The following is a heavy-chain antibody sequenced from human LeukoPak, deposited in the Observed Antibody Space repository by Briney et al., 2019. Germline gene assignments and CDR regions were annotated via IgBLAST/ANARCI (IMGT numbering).Heavy chain of an antibody. CDR3: AKDMAAYYYASGNIDY. Sequence: GGSLRLSCAASGFTFDDYAMHWVRQAPGKGLEWVSLISWDGGSTYYADSVKGRFTISRDNSKNSLYLQMNSLRDEDTALYYCAKDMAAYYYASGNIDYWGQGTLVTVSS. CDR2: ISWDGGST. J-gene: IGHJ4*02. D-gene: IGHD3-10*01. V-gene: IGHV3-43D*03. CDR1: GFTFDDYA.